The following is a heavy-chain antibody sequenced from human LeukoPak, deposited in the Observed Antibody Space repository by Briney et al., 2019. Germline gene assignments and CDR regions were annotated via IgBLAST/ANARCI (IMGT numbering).Heavy chain of an antibody. J-gene: IGHJ4*02. CDR3: VRISMGYYDY. D-gene: IGHD2/OR15-2a*01. Sequence: PGGSLRLSCSASGFSFRTYAIHWVRQAPGKRLEYVSAISSNGDNTYYADSVKGRFTISRDNSKNTLYLQMSSLRAEDTAVYYCVRISMGYYDYWGQGALVTVSS. CDR2: ISSNGDNT. CDR1: GFSFRTYA. V-gene: IGHV3-64D*06.